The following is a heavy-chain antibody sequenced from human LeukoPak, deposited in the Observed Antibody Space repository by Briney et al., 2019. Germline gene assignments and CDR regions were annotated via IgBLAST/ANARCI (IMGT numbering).Heavy chain of an antibody. D-gene: IGHD5-18*01. CDR2: INPSGGST. V-gene: IGHV1-46*01. CDR1: GYTFTSYY. Sequence: ASVKVSCKASGYTFTSYYMHWGRQAPGQGLEWMGIINPSGGSTSYAQKFQGRVTMTRYMSTSTVYMYLTSLRSEDTAAYYCARSATDTAMAGLDYWGQGTLVTVSS. J-gene: IGHJ4*02. CDR3: ARSATDTAMAGLDY.